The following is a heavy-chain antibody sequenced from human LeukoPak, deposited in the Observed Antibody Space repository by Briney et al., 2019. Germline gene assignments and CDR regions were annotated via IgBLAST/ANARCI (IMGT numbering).Heavy chain of an antibody. J-gene: IGHJ4*02. Sequence: SETLSLTSPVSGGSISSYYWSWIRPPPGKGLEWIGSIYYSGSTNYNPSLKSRVTISVDTSKNQCSLKLSSVTAADTAVYYCARAPYDYVWGSYREYYFDYWGQGTLVTVSS. CDR3: ARAPYDYVWGSYREYYFDY. CDR2: IYYSGST. D-gene: IGHD3-16*02. CDR1: GGSISSYY. V-gene: IGHV4-59*08.